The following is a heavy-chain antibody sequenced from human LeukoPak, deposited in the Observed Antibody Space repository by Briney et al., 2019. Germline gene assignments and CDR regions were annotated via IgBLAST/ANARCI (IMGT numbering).Heavy chain of an antibody. CDR2: INHSGST. CDR3: AARHRIAAAGTRSFDY. CDR1: AGSFSVHY. Sequence: SETLSLTCAVYAGSFSVHYWSCIRQPPGNGLEWHGEINHSGSTNYNPSLKSRVTISVDTSKNQFSLKLSSVTAADTAVYYCAARHRIAAAGTRSFDYWGQGTLVTVSS. V-gene: IGHV4-34*01. D-gene: IGHD6-13*01. J-gene: IGHJ4*02.